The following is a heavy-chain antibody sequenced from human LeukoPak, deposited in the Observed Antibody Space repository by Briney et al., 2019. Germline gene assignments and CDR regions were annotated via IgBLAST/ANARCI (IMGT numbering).Heavy chain of an antibody. D-gene: IGHD5-24*01. V-gene: IGHV3-74*01. CDR3: AREGEMATAEYFQH. CDR1: GFTFKNFV. CDR2: VNDDGRST. Sequence: GGSLRLSCAAYGFTFKNFVMHWVRQAPGKGLVWVSRVNDDGRSTHYADYVKGRFTVSRDNAKNSLYLQLNSLRVEDTAAYYCAREGEMATAEYFQHWGQGTLVTVSS. J-gene: IGHJ1*01.